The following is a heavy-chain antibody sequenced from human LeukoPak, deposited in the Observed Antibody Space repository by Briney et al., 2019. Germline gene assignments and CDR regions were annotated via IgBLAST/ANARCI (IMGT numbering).Heavy chain of an antibody. D-gene: IGHD5-18*01. J-gene: IGHJ4*02. Sequence: GGSLRLSCAASGFTFSSNSMNWVRQAPGKGLEWVSYISSSSSTIYYADSVKGRFTISRDNAKNSLYLQMNSLRAEDTAVYYCARDRADGYNYGDYFDNWGQGTLGTVSS. CDR1: GFTFSSNS. CDR2: ISSSSSTI. CDR3: ARDRADGYNYGDYFDN. V-gene: IGHV3-48*04.